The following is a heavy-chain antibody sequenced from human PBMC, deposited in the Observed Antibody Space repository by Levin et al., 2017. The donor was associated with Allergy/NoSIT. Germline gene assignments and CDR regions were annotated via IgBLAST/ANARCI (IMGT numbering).Heavy chain of an antibody. V-gene: IGHV1-8*01. CDR3: ARGYSSSWYEY. Sequence: ASVKVSCXXXDNPMHRYNRKWRRKGQGQGLEWMGWMNPNSGNTGYAQKFQGRVTMTRNTSISTAYMELSSLRSEDTAVYYCARGYSSSWYEYWGQGTLVTVSS. D-gene: IGHD6-13*01. CDR1: DNPMHRYN. J-gene: IGHJ4*02. CDR2: MNPNSGNT.